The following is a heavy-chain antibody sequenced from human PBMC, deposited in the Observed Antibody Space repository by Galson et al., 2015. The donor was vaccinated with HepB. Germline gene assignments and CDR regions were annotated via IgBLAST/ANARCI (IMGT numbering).Heavy chain of an antibody. Sequence: TLSLTCTVSGGSISSGYYYWSWIRQPPGKGLEWIGYIYYSGSTYYNPSLKSRVTISVDTSKNQFSLKLSSVTAADTAVYYCARVFFSYGGNYYYGMDVWGQGTTVTVSS. V-gene: IGHV4-30-4*01. CDR1: GGSISSGYYY. J-gene: IGHJ6*02. CDR3: ARVFFSYGGNYYYGMDV. D-gene: IGHD4-23*01. CDR2: IYYSGST.